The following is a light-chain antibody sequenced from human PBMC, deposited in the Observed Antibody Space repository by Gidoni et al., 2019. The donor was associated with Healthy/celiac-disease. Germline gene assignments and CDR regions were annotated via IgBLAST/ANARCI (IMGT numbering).Light chain of an antibody. CDR2: GAS. Sequence: EIVLTQSPGTLSLSPGERATLSCRASQSVSSSYLAWYQQKPGQAPRLLIYGASSRATVIPDRFSGSGSGTDFTLTISRLEPEDFAVYYCQQYGCSLFGGGTKVEIK. CDR1: QSVSSSY. V-gene: IGKV3-20*01. CDR3: QQYGCSL. J-gene: IGKJ4*01.